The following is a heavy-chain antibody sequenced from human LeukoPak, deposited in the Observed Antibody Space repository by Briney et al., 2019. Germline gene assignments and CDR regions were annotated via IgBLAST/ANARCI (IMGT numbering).Heavy chain of an antibody. J-gene: IGHJ3*02. D-gene: IGHD4-11*01. V-gene: IGHV3-23*01. CDR1: GFTFSSYA. Sequence: PGGSLRLSCAASGFTFSSYAMTWVRQAPGKGLEWVSTISGSGSRTYYADSVKGRFTISRDNSKNTLYLQMNSLRAEDTAVYYCAKDTTVTTPRYDAFDIWGQGTMVTVSS. CDR2: ISGSGSRT. CDR3: AKDTTVTTPRYDAFDI.